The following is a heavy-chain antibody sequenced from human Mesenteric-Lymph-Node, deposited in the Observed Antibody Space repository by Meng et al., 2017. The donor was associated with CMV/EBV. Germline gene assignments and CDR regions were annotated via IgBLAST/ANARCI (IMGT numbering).Heavy chain of an antibody. CDR2: INHSGST. Sequence: QAQIPQWGGGRLEPSETLSVTCAVYGGSFSCYYWNWVRQAPEKGLEWIGEINHSGSTTYNPSFTSRIIISVDTSTNQISLNMSSVTAADTAVYYCARGSSYDILTGYFDYWGQGALVTVSS. D-gene: IGHD3-9*01. CDR1: GGSFSCYY. V-gene: IGHV4-34*01. CDR3: ARGSSYDILTGYFDY. J-gene: IGHJ4*02.